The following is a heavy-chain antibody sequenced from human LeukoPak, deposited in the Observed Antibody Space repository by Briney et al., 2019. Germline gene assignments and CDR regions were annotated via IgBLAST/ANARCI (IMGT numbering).Heavy chain of an antibody. CDR1: DDSISGNNYY. CDR3: ASQQYYDLPGGAFDF. D-gene: IGHD3-3*01. V-gene: IGHV4-39*01. Sequence: SETLSLTCSVSDDSISGNNYYWGWIRQPPGKGLEWIGSTYYSGTTHYNPSLKSRVTISVDTTKNQFSLKLSSVSAADTALYYCASQQYYDLPGGAFDFWGQGTMVTVSP. CDR2: TYYSGTT. J-gene: IGHJ3*01.